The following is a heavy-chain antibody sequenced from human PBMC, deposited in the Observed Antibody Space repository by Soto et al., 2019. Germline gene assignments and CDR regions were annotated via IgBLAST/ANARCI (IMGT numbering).Heavy chain of an antibody. Sequence: PSETLSLTCTVSGGSISSYYWSWIRQPPGKGLEWIGYIYYSGSTNYNPSLKSRVTISVDTSKNQFSLKLSSVTAADTAVYYCARLGVRGVITFDYWGQGTLVTVSS. D-gene: IGHD3-10*01. CDR1: GGSISSYY. V-gene: IGHV4-59*08. CDR3: ARLGVRGVITFDY. J-gene: IGHJ4*02. CDR2: IYYSGST.